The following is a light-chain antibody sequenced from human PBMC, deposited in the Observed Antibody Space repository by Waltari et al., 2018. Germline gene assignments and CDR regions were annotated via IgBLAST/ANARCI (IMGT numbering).Light chain of an antibody. J-gene: IGKJ4*01. V-gene: IGKV1-39*01. CDR1: QSISTY. CDR2: AAS. CDR3: HHRYIAQT. Sequence: DFQMTQSPSSLSASVGDRVTITRRASQSISTYLYWYQQKPRETPNPLIYAASSLQSGMPSRLNGCAYSSDTTMAISNVQPEDVSSFVGHHRYIAQTFGGRTKEESK.